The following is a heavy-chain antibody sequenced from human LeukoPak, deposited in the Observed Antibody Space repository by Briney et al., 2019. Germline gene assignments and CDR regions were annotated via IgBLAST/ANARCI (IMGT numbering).Heavy chain of an antibody. CDR3: AKDLFVVVTAYYFDY. CDR2: INSDGSST. Sequence: GSLRLSCAASGFTFSSYWMHWVRQAPGKGLVWVSRINSDGSSTSYADSVKGRFTISRDNAKNTLYLQMNSLRAEDTAVYYCAKDLFVVVTAYYFDYWGQGTLVTVSS. D-gene: IGHD2-21*02. J-gene: IGHJ4*02. CDR1: GFTFSSYW. V-gene: IGHV3-74*01.